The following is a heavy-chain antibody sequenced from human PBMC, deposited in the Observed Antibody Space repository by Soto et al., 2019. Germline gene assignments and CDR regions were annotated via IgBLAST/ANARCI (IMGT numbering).Heavy chain of an antibody. CDR2: ISYDGSNK. D-gene: IGHD6-13*01. J-gene: IGHJ4*02. V-gene: IGHV3-30*18. Sequence: QVQLVESGGGVVQPGRSLRLSCAASGFTFSFYGMYWVRQAPGKGLEWVSVISYDGSNKYYADSVKGRFTISRDNSKNTLYLQMNSLRAEDTAVYYCAKALIAAAGTGSYFDYWGQGTLVTVSS. CDR1: GFTFSFYG. CDR3: AKALIAAAGTGSYFDY.